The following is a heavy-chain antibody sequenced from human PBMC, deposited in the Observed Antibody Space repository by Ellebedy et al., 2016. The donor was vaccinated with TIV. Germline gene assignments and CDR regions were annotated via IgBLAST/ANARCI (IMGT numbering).Heavy chain of an antibody. CDR1: GFTFSMYS. D-gene: IGHD1-26*01. CDR3: ARRGNYLGDAFDI. V-gene: IGHV3-48*01. J-gene: IGHJ3*02. Sequence: GESLKISXKASGFTFSMYSMNWVRQAPGKGLEWVSYIVGIGSTTYYSDSVKGRFIVSRDNDQNSLYLQLNRLRGEDTAVYYCARRGNYLGDAFDIWGQGTVVTVSS. CDR2: IVGIGSTT.